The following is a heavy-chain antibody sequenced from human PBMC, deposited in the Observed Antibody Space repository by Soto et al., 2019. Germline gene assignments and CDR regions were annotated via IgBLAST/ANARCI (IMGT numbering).Heavy chain of an antibody. CDR3: ARDLAKGGRRAGCDY. J-gene: IGHJ4*02. CDR2: ISAYNGNT. D-gene: IGHD2-15*01. V-gene: IGHV1-18*04. CDR1: GYTFTSYG. Sequence: ASVKVSCKASGYTFTSYGISWVLQAPGQGLEWMGWISAYNGNTNYAQKLQGRVTMTTDTSTSTAYMELRSLRSDDPAVYYCARDLAKGGRRAGCDYRGQGNLVTVSS.